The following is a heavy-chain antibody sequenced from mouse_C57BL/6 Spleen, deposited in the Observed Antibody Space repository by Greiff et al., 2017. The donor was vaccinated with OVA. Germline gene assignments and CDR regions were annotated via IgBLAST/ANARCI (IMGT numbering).Heavy chain of an antibody. CDR1: GFTFSSYG. CDR3: ARHVHYYGSSYGGAMDY. Sequence: EVKLMESGGDLVKPGGSLKLSCAASGFTFSSYGMSWVRQTPDKGLEWVATISSGGSYTYYPDSVKGRFTISRDNAKNTLYLQMSSLKSEDTAMYYCARHVHYYGSSYGGAMDYWGQGTSVTVSS. D-gene: IGHD1-1*01. CDR2: ISSGGSYT. V-gene: IGHV5-6*01. J-gene: IGHJ4*01.